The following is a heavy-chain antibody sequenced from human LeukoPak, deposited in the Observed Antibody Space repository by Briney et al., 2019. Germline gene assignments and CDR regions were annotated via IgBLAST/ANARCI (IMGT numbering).Heavy chain of an antibody. Sequence: ASVKVSCKASGYTFTSYAMHWVRQAPGQRLEWMGWINAGNGNTKYSQKFQGRVTITRDTSASTAYMELSSLRSEDTAVYYCARDLDEVRGYNWFDPWGQGTLVTVSS. CDR2: INAGNGNT. CDR1: GYTFTSYA. V-gene: IGHV1-3*01. D-gene: IGHD3-10*01. J-gene: IGHJ5*02. CDR3: ARDLDEVRGYNWFDP.